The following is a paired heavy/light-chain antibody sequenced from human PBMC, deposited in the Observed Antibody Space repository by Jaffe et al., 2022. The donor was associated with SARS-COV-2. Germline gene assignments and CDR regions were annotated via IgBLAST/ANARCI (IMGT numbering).Light chain of an antibody. CDR2: DAS. V-gene: IGKV3-11*01. CDR3: LHLSTWPLT. CDR1: QSVNNY. J-gene: IGKJ4*01. Sequence: EIVLTQSPATLSLSPGARATLSCRASQSVNNYLSWYQHKPGQAPKLLIYDASNRAVGVPARFSGSGSVTDFTLTISGLESEDFAVYYCLHLSTWPLTFGGGTRVEI.
Heavy chain of an antibody. Sequence: QIHLVQSGPDVKRPGASVKISCKASGYIFTSYAIHWVRQAPGERPEWMGWIDPDTGNTKYSAKFQGRVTLSRDKSASVVFLELNSLTSRDTAVYHCARDRFYENFAWAGGPDFWGQGTLVTVSS. V-gene: IGHV1-3*01. D-gene: IGHD3-9*01. CDR2: IDPDTGNT. CDR1: GYIFTSYA. CDR3: ARDRFYENFAWAGGPDF. J-gene: IGHJ4*02.